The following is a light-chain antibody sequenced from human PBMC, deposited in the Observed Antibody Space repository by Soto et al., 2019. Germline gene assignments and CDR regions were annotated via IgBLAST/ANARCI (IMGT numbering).Light chain of an antibody. CDR1: QSVRSN. Sequence: EVVMTQSPATLSVSPGERVTLSCRASQSVRSNLAWYQQKPGQSPRLLIYGASTRATGIPARFSGSGSGTDFTLTISRLEPEDFAVYYCQQYGSSPLTFGGGTKVDIK. CDR3: QQYGSSPLT. J-gene: IGKJ4*01. CDR2: GAS. V-gene: IGKV3-15*01.